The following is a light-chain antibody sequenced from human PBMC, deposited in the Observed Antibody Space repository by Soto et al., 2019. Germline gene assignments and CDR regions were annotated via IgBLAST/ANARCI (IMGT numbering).Light chain of an antibody. CDR1: QDISNH. V-gene: IGKV1-33*01. CDR2: DAS. Sequence: DIQMTQSPSSLSASVGDRVTITCQASQDISNHLNWYQQKLGKAPKLLIYDASNLETGVPSRFSGSGSGTDFTFTITSLQPEDVATYFCQQYDNLPITFGQGTRLEIK. J-gene: IGKJ5*01. CDR3: QQYDNLPIT.